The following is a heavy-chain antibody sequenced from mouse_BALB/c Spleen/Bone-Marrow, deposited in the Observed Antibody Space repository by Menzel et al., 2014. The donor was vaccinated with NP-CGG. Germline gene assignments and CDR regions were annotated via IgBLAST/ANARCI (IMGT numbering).Heavy chain of an antibody. V-gene: IGHV5-6*01. J-gene: IGHJ2*01. CDR1: GFTFSSYG. CDR3: ARPTTVVATGGSFDY. CDR2: ISSGGSYT. D-gene: IGHD1-1*01. Sequence: EVKLVESGGDLVKPGGSLKLSCAASGFTFSSYGMSWVRQTPDKRLEWVATISSGGSYTYYPDSVKGRFTISRDNAKNNLYLQMSSLKSEDTAMYYGARPTTVVATGGSFDYWGQGTTLTVSS.